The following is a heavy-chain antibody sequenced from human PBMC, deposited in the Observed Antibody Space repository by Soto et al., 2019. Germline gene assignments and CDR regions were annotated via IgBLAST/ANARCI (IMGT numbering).Heavy chain of an antibody. CDR1: GGSISSSNW. V-gene: IGHV4-4*02. Sequence: QVQLQESGPGLVKPSGTLSLTCAVSGGSISSSNWWSWVRQPPGKGLEWIGEIYHSGNTNYNPSLKSRVTMAVDKSRNQFSLKLSSVTAAVTAVYYCARRWGEGRVDYWGQGTLVTVSS. J-gene: IGHJ4*02. D-gene: IGHD3-10*01. CDR2: IYHSGNT. CDR3: ARRWGEGRVDY.